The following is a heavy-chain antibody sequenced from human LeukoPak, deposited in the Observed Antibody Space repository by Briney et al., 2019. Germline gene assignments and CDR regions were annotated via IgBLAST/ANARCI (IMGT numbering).Heavy chain of an antibody. CDR3: ARDGDGYNYPFDY. CDR2: ISSSSSYT. V-gene: IGHV3-11*06. D-gene: IGHD5-24*01. Sequence: PGGSLRLSCAASGFTFSDYYMSWIRQAPGKGLEWVSYISSSSSYTNYADSVKGRYTISRDNAKNSLYLQMNSLRAEDTAVYYCARDGDGYNYPFDYWGQGTLVTVSS. J-gene: IGHJ4*02. CDR1: GFTFSDYY.